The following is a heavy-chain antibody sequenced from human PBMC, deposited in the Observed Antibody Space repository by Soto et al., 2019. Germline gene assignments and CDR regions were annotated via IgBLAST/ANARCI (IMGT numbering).Heavy chain of an antibody. CDR2: IIPLLGIA. J-gene: IGHJ5*02. CDR3: ASRLIGYSYGHGWFDP. D-gene: IGHD5-18*01. Sequence: QVQLVQSGAEGKKPGSSVKVSCKASGGTFSSYTISWVRQAPGQGLEWMGRIIPLLGIANYAQKFQGRVTTTADKSTRTAYMELSSLRSEDTAVYYCASRLIGYSYGHGWFDPWGQGTLVTVSS. CDR1: GGTFSSYT. V-gene: IGHV1-69*02.